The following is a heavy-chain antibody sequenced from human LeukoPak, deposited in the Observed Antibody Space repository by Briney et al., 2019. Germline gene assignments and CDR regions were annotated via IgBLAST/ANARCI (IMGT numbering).Heavy chain of an antibody. D-gene: IGHD7-27*01. Sequence: SETLSLICTVSASSISSHSWVWIRQPPGKGLEWIGYDSNNGNINYNPALKSRVTRSVDTPKRQLALQLSSVTAADTVVYYCARDNWGTLDYWGQGILVTVSS. V-gene: IGHV4-59*11. CDR3: ARDNWGTLDY. CDR1: ASSISSHS. J-gene: IGHJ4*02. CDR2: DSNNGNI.